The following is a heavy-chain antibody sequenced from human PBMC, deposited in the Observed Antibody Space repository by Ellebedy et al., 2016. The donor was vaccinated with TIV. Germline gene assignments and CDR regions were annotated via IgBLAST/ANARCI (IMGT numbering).Heavy chain of an antibody. CDR1: GFPFDSYA. CDR2: ISYDGNNR. CDR3: VRDKIGGWDGAFDY. D-gene: IGHD6-19*01. Sequence: GGSLRLSXEASGFPFDSYALLWVRQAPGRAPEWVAVISYDGNNRYYADSVKGRFTISRDNSNHTLYLQMDSLAADDTAVYYCVRDKIGGWDGAFDYWGQGTLVTVSS. J-gene: IGHJ4*02. V-gene: IGHV3-30*04.